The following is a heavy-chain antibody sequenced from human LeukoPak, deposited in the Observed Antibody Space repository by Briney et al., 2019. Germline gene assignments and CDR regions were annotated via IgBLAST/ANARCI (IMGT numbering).Heavy chain of an antibody. V-gene: IGHV1-8*02. CDR1: GYTFTSYD. CDR2: MNPNSGNT. CDR3: ARAGLLRKNWFDP. J-gene: IGHJ5*02. D-gene: IGHD1-14*01. Sequence: ASVKVSCKASGYTFTSYDINWVRQAPGQGLEWMGWMNPNSGNTGYAQKFQGRVTMTRNTSISTAYMELSSLRSEDTAVYYCARAGLLRKNWFDPWGQGTLVTVSS.